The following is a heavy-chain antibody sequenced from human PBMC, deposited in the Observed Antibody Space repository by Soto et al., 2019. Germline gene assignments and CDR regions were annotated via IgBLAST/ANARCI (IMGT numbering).Heavy chain of an antibody. V-gene: IGHV3-7*01. Sequence: EVLLVESGGGLVQPGGSLTLSCAASRFTIGNYWMNWVRQAPGKGLEWVANIKGDGSEKYYVGSVEGRFTISRDNTKNSLGLQMNSRRVEDTAVYYCAAGFPPDFWGQGTLVTVSS. D-gene: IGHD3-10*01. CDR1: RFTIGNYW. CDR3: AAGFPPDF. CDR2: IKGDGSEK. J-gene: IGHJ4*02.